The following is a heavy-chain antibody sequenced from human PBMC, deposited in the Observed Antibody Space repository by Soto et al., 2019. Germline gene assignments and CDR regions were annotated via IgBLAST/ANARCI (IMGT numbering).Heavy chain of an antibody. CDR2: IYYSGST. CDR1: GGSISSGGYY. V-gene: IGHV4-31*03. D-gene: IGHD1-26*01. CDR3: ARVSRSYIAEYFQH. J-gene: IGHJ1*01. Sequence: SETLSLTCTVSGGSISSGGYYWSWIRQHPGKGLEWIGYIYYSGSTYYNPSLKSRVTISVDTSKNQFSLKLSSVTAADTAVYYCARVSRSYIAEYFQHWGQGTLVTVSS.